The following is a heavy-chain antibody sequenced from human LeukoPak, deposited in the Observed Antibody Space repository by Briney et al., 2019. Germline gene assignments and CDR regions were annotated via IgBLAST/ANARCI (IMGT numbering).Heavy chain of an antibody. J-gene: IGHJ4*02. V-gene: IGHV4-61*08. CDR2: IYYRGTT. CDR1: GGSISSGGYY. D-gene: IGHD3-22*01. Sequence: PSETLSLTCTVSGGSISSGGYYWTWIRQHPGKGLEWIGHIYYRGTTNYTPSLKSRVTISVDTSMNQFSLRLTSVTAADTAVYYCARAIHYYDSSGYYYVSQFDYWGQGTLVTVSS. CDR3: ARAIHYYDSSGYYYVSQFDY.